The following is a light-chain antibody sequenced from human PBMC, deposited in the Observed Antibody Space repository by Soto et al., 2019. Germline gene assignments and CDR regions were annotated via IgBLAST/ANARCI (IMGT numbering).Light chain of an antibody. Sequence: EIVMTQSPATLSVSPVERATLSCRASQSVSSNLAWYQQKPGQAPRLLIYGASTRATAIPARFSGSGSGTEFTLTISSLQSEDFAVYYCEQYNNWPHAFGGGTKVDIK. CDR2: GAS. V-gene: IGKV3-15*01. CDR1: QSVSSN. CDR3: EQYNNWPHA. J-gene: IGKJ4*01.